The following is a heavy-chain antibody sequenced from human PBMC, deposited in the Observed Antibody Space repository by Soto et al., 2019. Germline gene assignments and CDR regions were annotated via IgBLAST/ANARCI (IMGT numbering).Heavy chain of an antibody. CDR3: ARAHYGDYLSPYYFDY. D-gene: IGHD4-17*01. J-gene: IGHJ4*02. CDR1: GGTFSSYA. V-gene: IGHV1-69*13. Sequence: GASVKVSCKASGGTFSSYAISWVRQAPGQGLEWMGGIIPIFGTANYAQKFQGRVTITADESTSTAYMELSSLRSEDTAVYYCARAHYGDYLSPYYFDYWGQGTLVTVSS. CDR2: IIPIFGTA.